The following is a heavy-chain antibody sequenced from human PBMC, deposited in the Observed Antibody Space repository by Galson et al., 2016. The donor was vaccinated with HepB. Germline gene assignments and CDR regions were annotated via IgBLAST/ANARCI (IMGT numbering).Heavy chain of an antibody. V-gene: IGHV3-15*07. CDR3: TADLPSAKSSPGVDY. D-gene: IGHD3-10*01. J-gene: IGHJ4*02. CDR1: GFTFSRAW. Sequence: SLRLSCAASGFTFSRAWMNWVRQAPGQGLEWVARIKSNTDGGTRDYPAPVEGRFTTSRDDSANTLYLQMNSLKTEDTALYYCTADLPSAKSSPGVDYWGQGTLVTVSS. CDR2: IKSNTDGGTR.